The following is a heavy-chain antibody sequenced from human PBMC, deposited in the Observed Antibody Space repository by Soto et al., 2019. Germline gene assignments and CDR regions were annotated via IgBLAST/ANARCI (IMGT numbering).Heavy chain of an antibody. V-gene: IGHV3-23*01. Sequence: EVQLLESGGGLVQPGGSLRLSCAASGFTFSSYAMSWVRQAPGKGLEWVSAISGSGGSTYYADSVKGRFTISRDNSKNTLYLQMNSLRAEDTAVYYCAKDNLEYYYFWSGLDNAFDIWGQGTMVTVSS. CDR3: AKDNLEYYYFWSGLDNAFDI. D-gene: IGHD3-3*01. CDR1: GFTFSSYA. J-gene: IGHJ3*02. CDR2: ISGSGGST.